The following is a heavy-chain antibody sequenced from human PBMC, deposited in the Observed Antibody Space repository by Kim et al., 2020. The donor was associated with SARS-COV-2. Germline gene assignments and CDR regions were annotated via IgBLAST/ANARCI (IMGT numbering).Heavy chain of an antibody. CDR3: AKDLGGSTVGWGFDY. V-gene: IGHV3-30*18. J-gene: IGHJ4*02. D-gene: IGHD3-16*01. CDR1: GFTFSSYG. Sequence: GGSLRLSCAASGFTFSSYGMHWVRQAPGKGLEWVAVISYDGSNKYYADSVKGRFTISRDNSKNTLYLQMNSLRAEDTAVYYCAKDLGGSTVGWGFDYWGQGTLVTVSS. CDR2: ISYDGSNK.